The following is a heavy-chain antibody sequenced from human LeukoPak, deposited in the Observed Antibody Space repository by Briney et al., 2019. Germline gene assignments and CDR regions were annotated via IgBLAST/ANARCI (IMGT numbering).Heavy chain of an antibody. Sequence: KPGGSPRLSCAASGFTFSDYYMSWIRQAPGKGLEWVSYISSSGSTIYYADSVKGRFTISRDNARNSLYLQMNSLRAEDTAVYYCARESSTSLTVDYWGQGTLVTVSS. V-gene: IGHV3-11*04. D-gene: IGHD2-2*01. CDR2: ISSSGSTI. CDR1: GFTFSDYY. J-gene: IGHJ4*02. CDR3: ARESSTSLTVDY.